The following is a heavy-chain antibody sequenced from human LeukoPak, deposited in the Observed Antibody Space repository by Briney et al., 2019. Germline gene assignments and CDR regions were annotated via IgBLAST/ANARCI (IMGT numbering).Heavy chain of an antibody. V-gene: IGHV1-18*01. D-gene: IGHD5-12*01. CDR2: ISAYNGNT. CDR3: ARELTDYSGYDPFDY. CDR1: GYTFTSYG. Sequence: ASVKVSCKASGYTFTSYGISWVRQAPGQGLEWMGWISAYNGNTNYAQKLQGRVTMTTDTSTSTAYMELRSLRSDDTAVYYCARELTDYSGYDPFDYWGQGTLVTVSS. J-gene: IGHJ4*02.